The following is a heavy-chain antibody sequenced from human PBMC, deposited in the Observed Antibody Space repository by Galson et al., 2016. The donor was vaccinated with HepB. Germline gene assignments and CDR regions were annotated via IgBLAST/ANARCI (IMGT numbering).Heavy chain of an antibody. CDR3: AKGGDYDA. CDR1: GFTFSGSS. V-gene: IGHV3-23*01. CDR2: IVPGGDST. J-gene: IGHJ5*02. Sequence: SLRLSCAASGFTFSGSSMSWLRQAPGQGLEWVSAIVPGGDSTYYTDSVRARFIVSRDNSKHTLKLQMNSLRAEDTAVYYCAKGGDYDAWGQGTLVIVSS. D-gene: IGHD2-21*02.